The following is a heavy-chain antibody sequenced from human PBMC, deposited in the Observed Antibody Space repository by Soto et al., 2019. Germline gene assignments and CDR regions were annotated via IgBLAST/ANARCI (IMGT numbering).Heavy chain of an antibody. Sequence: SDTLCLTCTVLGSSISSASSYWGWIRQPPGRGLEWIGSIYYSGSTYYNPSLKSRVTISVDTSKNQFSLKLSSVTAADTAVYYCARQRRYSYGARYYYGMDVWGQGTTVT. CDR2: IYYSGST. J-gene: IGHJ6*02. CDR1: GSSISSASSY. V-gene: IGHV4-39*01. D-gene: IGHD5-18*01. CDR3: ARQRRYSYGARYYYGMDV.